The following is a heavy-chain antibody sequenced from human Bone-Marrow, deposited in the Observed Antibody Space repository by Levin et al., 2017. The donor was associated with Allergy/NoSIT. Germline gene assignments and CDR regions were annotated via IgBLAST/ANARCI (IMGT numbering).Heavy chain of an antibody. D-gene: IGHD3-16*02. Sequence: PGGSLRLSCAASGFTFSSYAMSWVRQAPGKGLEWVSAISGSGGSTYYADSVKGRFTISRDNSKNTLYLQMNSLRAEDTAVYYCAKDPGDIMITFGGVIVPGVFDYWGQGTLVTVSS. V-gene: IGHV3-23*01. CDR1: GFTFSSYA. J-gene: IGHJ4*02. CDR2: ISGSGGST. CDR3: AKDPGDIMITFGGVIVPGVFDY.